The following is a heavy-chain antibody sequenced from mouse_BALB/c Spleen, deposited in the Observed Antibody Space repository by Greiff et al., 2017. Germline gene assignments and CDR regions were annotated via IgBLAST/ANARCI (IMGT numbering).Heavy chain of an antibody. CDR1: GYSITSGYY. D-gene: IGHD1-1*01. Sequence: ESGPGLVKPSQSLSLTCSVTGYSITSGYYWNWIRQFPGNKLEWMGYISYDGSTNYNPSLKNRISITRDTSKNQFFLKLNSVTTEDTATYYCAEGTTAWFAYWGQGTLVTVSA. CDR3: AEGTTAWFAY. CDR2: ISYDGST. J-gene: IGHJ3*01. V-gene: IGHV3-6*02.